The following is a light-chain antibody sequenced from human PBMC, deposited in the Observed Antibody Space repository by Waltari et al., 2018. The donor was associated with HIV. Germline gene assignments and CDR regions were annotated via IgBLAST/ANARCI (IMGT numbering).Light chain of an antibody. J-gene: IGLJ1*01. CDR2: RDD. V-gene: IGLV3-9*01. Sequence: SYDLPPALPVSVALCPSATITCHGFHMCPKNVNWYQQKAGQAPLLFIYRDDNRPSGTPERFSGASSSNTATLIISGAQPGDEADYFCQVWHSNTAVFGSGTKVTVL. CDR1: HMCPKN. CDR3: QVWHSNTAV.